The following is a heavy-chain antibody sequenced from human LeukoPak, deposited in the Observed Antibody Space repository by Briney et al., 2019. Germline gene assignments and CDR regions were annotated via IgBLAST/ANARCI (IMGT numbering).Heavy chain of an antibody. J-gene: IGHJ3*02. D-gene: IGHD3-16*01. CDR3: ARSRGRIMITFGGGPDAFDI. CDR1: GYTFTSYG. Sequence: GASVKVSCKASGYTFTSYGISWVRQAPGQGLEWMGWINPNSGGTNYAQKFQGRVTMTRDTSISTAYMELSRLRSDDTAVYYCARSRGRIMITFGGGPDAFDIWGQGTMVTVSS. V-gene: IGHV1-2*02. CDR2: INPNSGGT.